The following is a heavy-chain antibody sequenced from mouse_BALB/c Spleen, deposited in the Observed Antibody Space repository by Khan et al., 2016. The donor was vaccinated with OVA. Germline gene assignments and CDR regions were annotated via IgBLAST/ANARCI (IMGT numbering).Heavy chain of an antibody. V-gene: IGHV7-3*02. CDR3: VRNIRDNGFDY. Sequence: EVQLVESGGGLVQPGGSLGLSCATSGFTFTDYYMSWVRQPPGKALEWLGFIRNKANGYSTEYSASVKGRFTISRANSQSILYLQMNTLRAEDSATYYCVRNIRDNGFDYWGQGTTLTVSS. D-gene: IGHD1-3*01. CDR2: IRNKANGYST. CDR1: GFTFTDYY. J-gene: IGHJ2*01.